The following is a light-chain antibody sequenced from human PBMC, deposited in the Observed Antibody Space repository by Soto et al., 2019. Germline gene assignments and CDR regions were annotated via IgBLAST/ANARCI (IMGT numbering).Light chain of an antibody. Sequence: TQLTQSPAFVSASVGDRVNITCRATHSITIYLNWFQQKPGKAPKLLIWRASNLLSGVPSRFIGSGSRPDFTLSISSLQPEDFATYYCQERLNSPLLFRQGPQVEV. CDR3: QERLNSPLL. CDR2: RAS. V-gene: IGKV1-39*01. CDR1: HSITIY. J-gene: IGKJ1*01.